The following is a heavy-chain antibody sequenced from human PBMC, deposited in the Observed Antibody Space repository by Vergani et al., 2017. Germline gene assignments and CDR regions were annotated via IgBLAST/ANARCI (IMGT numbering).Heavy chain of an antibody. J-gene: IGHJ4*02. Sequence: QVQLVESGGGVVQPGRSLRLSCEASGFTFSSYAMHWVRQAPGKGLEWVAVISYDGSNKYYADSVKGRFTISRDNSKNTLYLQMNSLRAEDTAVYYCASSLDDYGDYLLFDYWGQGTLVTVSS. CDR2: ISYDGSNK. CDR1: GFTFSSYA. CDR3: ASSLDDYGDYLLFDY. D-gene: IGHD4-17*01. V-gene: IGHV3-30*01.